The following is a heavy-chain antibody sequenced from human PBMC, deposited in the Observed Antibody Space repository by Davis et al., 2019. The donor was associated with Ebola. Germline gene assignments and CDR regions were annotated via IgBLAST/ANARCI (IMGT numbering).Heavy chain of an antibody. Sequence: GESLKISCAASGFTFSSYSMNWVRQAPGKGLEWVSYISSSSSTIYYADSVKGRFTISRDNTKNSLYLQMNSLRDEDTAVYYCARDWYDYIWGSYRMDVWGQGTTVTVSS. CDR1: GFTFSSYS. D-gene: IGHD3-16*02. CDR3: ARDWYDYIWGSYRMDV. V-gene: IGHV3-48*02. CDR2: ISSSSSTI. J-gene: IGHJ6*02.